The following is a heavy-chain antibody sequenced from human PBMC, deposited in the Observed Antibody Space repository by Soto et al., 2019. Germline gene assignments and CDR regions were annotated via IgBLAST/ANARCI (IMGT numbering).Heavy chain of an antibody. V-gene: IGHV1-69*01. CDR2: IIPIFGTA. CDR1: GGTFSRYA. J-gene: IGHJ3*02. Sequence: QVQLVQSGAEVKKPGSSVKVSCKASGGTFSRYAISWVRQAPGQGLEWMGGIIPIFGTANYAQKFQGRVTITADEYTSTAYMELSSLRSEDTAVYYCARDRVGATRDAFDIWGKGTMVTVSS. D-gene: IGHD1-26*01. CDR3: ARDRVGATRDAFDI.